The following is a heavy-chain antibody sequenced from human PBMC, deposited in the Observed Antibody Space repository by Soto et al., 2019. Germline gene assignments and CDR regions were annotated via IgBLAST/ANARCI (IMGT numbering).Heavy chain of an antibody. J-gene: IGHJ6*02. Sequence: KESGPTLVKPTQTLTLTCTFSGFSLSTSGVGVGWIRQPPGKALEWLALIYWDDDKRYSPSLKSRLTITKDTSKNQVVLTMTNMDPVDTATYYCARRYCSCGSCFSGYYYGMDVLGQGTTVTVSS. CDR3: ARRYCSCGSCFSGYYYGMDV. CDR1: GFSLSTSGVG. D-gene: IGHD2-15*01. CDR2: IYWDDDK. V-gene: IGHV2-5*02.